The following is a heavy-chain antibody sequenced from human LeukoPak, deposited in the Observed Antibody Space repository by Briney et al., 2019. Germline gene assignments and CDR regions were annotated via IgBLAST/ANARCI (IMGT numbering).Heavy chain of an antibody. CDR3: AKEGGAFFDY. CDR2: ISWHGVTT. V-gene: IGHV3-43*01. CDR1: GFTFEDFT. D-gene: IGHD4/OR15-4a*01. J-gene: IGHJ4*02. Sequence: GGSLRLSCAASGFTFEDFTMHWVRQVPRKGLEWVSLISWHGVTTYYADSVKGRFTISRDNSKNSLYLQLNSLRAEDSALYYCAKEGGAFFDYWGQGTLVTVAS.